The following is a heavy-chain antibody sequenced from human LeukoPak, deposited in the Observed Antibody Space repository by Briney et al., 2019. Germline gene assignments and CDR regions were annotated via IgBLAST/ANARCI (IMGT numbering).Heavy chain of an antibody. D-gene: IGHD3-10*01. CDR1: AYTFTGNY. CDR2: INPDNGRT. CDR3: ARDSSGYYDY. J-gene: IGHJ4*02. Sequence: DPVKASCKVSAYTFTGNYMHWVRHAPGQGIEWMGWINPDNGRTNYAKKFQGRVTLTRETSIRTAYIELSRLSPADTAVYYCARDSSGYYDYWGQGTLVTVSS. V-gene: IGHV1-2*02.